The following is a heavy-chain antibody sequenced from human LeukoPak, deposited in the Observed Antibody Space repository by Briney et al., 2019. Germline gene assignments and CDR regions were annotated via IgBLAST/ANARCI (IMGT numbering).Heavy chain of an antibody. V-gene: IGHV1-69*05. CDR1: GGTFSSYA. J-gene: IGHJ5*02. CDR2: IIPIFGTA. D-gene: IGHD6-13*01. CDR3: AREGIGYSSSWDNWFDP. Sequence: SVKVSCKASGGTFSSYAISWVRQAPGQGLEWMGGIIPIFGTANYAQKFQGRVTITTDESTSTAYMELSSLRSEDTAVYYCAREGIGYSSSWDNWFDPWGQGTLVTVSS.